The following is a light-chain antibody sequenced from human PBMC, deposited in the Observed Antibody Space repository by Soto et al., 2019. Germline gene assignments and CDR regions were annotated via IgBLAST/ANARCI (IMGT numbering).Light chain of an antibody. CDR3: QQLFSYPLFT. CDR1: QGISSY. CDR2: AAS. V-gene: IGKV1-9*01. J-gene: IGKJ3*01. Sequence: DIQLTQSPSFLSASVGDRVTITCRASQGISSYLAWYQQKPGKAPKLLIYAASTLQSGVPSRFSGSGSGTEFTLTISSLQPEDFVSYYCQQLFSYPLFTFGPGTKVDIK.